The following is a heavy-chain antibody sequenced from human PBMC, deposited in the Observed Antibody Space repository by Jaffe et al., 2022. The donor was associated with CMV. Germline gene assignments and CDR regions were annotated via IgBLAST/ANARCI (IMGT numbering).Heavy chain of an antibody. CDR2: IIPILGIA. D-gene: IGHD3-10*01. CDR1: GGTFSSYA. Sequence: QVQLVQSGAEVKKPGSSVKVSCKASGGTFSSYAISWVRQAPGQGLEWMGRIIPILGIANYAQKFQGRVTITADKSTSTAYMELSSLRSEDTAVYYCARAEYYYGSGSMDAFDIWGQGTMVTVSS. V-gene: IGHV1-69*09. J-gene: IGHJ3*02. CDR3: ARAEYYYGSGSMDAFDI.